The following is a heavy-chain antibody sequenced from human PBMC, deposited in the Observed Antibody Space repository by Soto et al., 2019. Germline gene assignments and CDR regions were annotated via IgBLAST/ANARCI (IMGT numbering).Heavy chain of an antibody. J-gene: IGHJ4*02. CDR3: ARVEGAVSGRVGY. CDR1: GFTFSSYA. D-gene: IGHD6-19*01. Sequence: GGSLRLSCAASGFTFSSYAMHWVRQAPGKGLEWVALISYDGNNKYYADSVKGRFTISRDNSRNTLYLQMASLRTEDTALYYCARVEGAVSGRVGYWGQGTLVTVSS. V-gene: IGHV3-30-3*01. CDR2: ISYDGNNK.